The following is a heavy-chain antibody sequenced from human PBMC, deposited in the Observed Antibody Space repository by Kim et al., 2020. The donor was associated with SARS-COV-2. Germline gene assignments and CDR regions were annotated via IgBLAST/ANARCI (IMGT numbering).Heavy chain of an antibody. Sequence: KKFSQHFQGRVTFTRDTTANTASMELSSLRSEDTAVYYCARDLFHTGFDYWGQGTPVAVSS. CDR3: ARDLFHTGFDY. J-gene: IGHJ4*02. V-gene: IGHV1-3*01. CDR2: K. D-gene: IGHD2-8*02.